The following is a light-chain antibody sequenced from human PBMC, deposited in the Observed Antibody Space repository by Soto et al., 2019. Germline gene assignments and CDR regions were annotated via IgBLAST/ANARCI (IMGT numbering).Light chain of an antibody. CDR2: AAS. Sequence: DIQMTQSPSSLSASVGYRVSITCRASQSISTYLNWYQQKPGKAPKPLIYAASSLQSGVPSRFSGSGSGTDFTLSISSVQPEDFATYYCQQSYGSPPYTFGQGTRLDIK. V-gene: IGKV1-39*01. CDR1: QSISTY. CDR3: QQSYGSPPYT. J-gene: IGKJ2*01.